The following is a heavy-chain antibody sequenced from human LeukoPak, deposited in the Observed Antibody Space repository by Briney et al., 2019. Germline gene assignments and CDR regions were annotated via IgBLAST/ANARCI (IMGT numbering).Heavy chain of an antibody. CDR2: IYSGGST. CDR3: ARATVTTSSYGMDV. J-gene: IGHJ6*02. CDR1: GFTVSSNY. Sequence: GGSLRLSCAASGFTVSSNYMSWVRQAPGKGLEWVSVIYSGGSTYYADSVKGRFTISRHNSKNTLYLQMNSPRAEDTAVYYCARATVTTSSYGMDVWGQGTTVTVSS. V-gene: IGHV3-53*04. D-gene: IGHD4-17*01.